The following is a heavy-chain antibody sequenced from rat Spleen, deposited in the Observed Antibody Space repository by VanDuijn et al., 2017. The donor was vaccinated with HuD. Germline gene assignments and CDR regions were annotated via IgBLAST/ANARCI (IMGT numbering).Heavy chain of an antibody. V-gene: IGHV2-30*01. CDR3: TRGNPVDY. D-gene: IGHD3-4*01. CDR2: IWTGGRK. J-gene: IGHJ2*01. Sequence: QVQLKESGPGLVQPSQTLSLTCTVSGFSLPSYNVHWVRQPTGKGLEWMGIIWTGGRKASNSLLKSPLNISRVTSKSQVFLKMNSLQTEDTAIDYGTRGNPVDYWGQGVMVTVSS. CDR1: GFSLPSYN.